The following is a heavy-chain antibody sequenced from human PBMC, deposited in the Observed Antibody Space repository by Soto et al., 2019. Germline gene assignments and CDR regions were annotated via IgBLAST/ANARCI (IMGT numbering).Heavy chain of an antibody. CDR2: ISYDGSNK. CDR1: GFTFSSYA. Sequence: QVQLVESGGGVVQPGRSLRLSCAASGFTFSSYAMHWVRQAPGKGLEWVAVISYDGSNKYYADSVKGRFTISRDNSKNTLYLQMNSLRAEDTAVYYCASLYCSGGSCYSHYYYYYGMDVW. V-gene: IGHV3-30-3*01. D-gene: IGHD2-15*01. J-gene: IGHJ6*01. CDR3: ASLYCSGGSCYSHYYYYYGMDV.